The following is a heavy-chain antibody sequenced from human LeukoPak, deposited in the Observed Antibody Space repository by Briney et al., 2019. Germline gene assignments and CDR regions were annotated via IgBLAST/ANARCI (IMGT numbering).Heavy chain of an antibody. V-gene: IGHV1-69*06. CDR2: IIPIFGTA. CDR1: GGTFSSYA. CDR3: ARASTPYAPAFYGMDV. D-gene: IGHD2-2*01. J-gene: IGHJ6*04. Sequence: SVKVSCKASGGTFSSYAISWVGQAPGQGLEWMGGIIPIFGTANYAQKFQGRVTITADKSTSTAYMELSSLSSEDTAVYYCARASTPYAPAFYGMDVWGKGTTVTVSS.